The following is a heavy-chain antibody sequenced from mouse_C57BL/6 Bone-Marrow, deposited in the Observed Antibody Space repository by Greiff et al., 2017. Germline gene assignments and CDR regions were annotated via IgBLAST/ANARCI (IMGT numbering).Heavy chain of an antibody. Sequence: VNVKQSGAELVRPGASVKLSCTASGFNIKDAYMPWVNQRPEQGLGWIGWIDPENGDPEYASKFQGKATITADTSSNTAYLQLSSLTSEDTAVYYCTTGYGLYAYWGQGTLVTVSA. D-gene: IGHD1-1*02. CDR1: GFNIKDAY. CDR2: IDPENGDP. CDR3: TTGYGLYAY. V-gene: IGHV14-4*01. J-gene: IGHJ3*01.